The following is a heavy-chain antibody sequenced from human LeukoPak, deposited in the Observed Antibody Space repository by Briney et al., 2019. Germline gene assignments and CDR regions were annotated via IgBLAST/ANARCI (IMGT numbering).Heavy chain of an antibody. Sequence: GASVKVSCKASGYTFTGYYMHWVRQVPGQGLEWMGWINPNSGGTNYAQKFQGRVTMTRDTSISTAYMELSRLRSDDTAVYYCARDQEGGYDLGNFDYWGQGTLVTVSS. D-gene: IGHD5-12*01. J-gene: IGHJ4*02. CDR3: ARDQEGGYDLGNFDY. CDR1: GYTFTGYY. CDR2: INPNSGGT. V-gene: IGHV1-2*02.